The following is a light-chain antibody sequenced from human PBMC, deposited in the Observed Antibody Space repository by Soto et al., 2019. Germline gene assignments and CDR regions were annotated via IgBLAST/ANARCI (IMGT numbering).Light chain of an antibody. CDR3: NSYAGSNNFV. Sequence: QSVLTQPPSATGSAGQAVTISYNGTNSDVGGYNYVSWYQQHPGKAPKLLIYEVSKRPSGVPDRFSGSKSVNTASLTVSGLQAEDEADYYCNSYAGSNNFVFGPGTKVTVL. J-gene: IGLJ1*01. V-gene: IGLV2-8*01. CDR2: EVS. CDR1: NSDVGGYNY.